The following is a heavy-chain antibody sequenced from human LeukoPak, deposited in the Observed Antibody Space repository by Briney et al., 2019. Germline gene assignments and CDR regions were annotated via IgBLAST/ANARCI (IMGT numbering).Heavy chain of an antibody. J-gene: IGHJ4*02. D-gene: IGHD3-3*02. Sequence: SETLSLTCTVSGGSISSSSYYWGWIRQPPGKGLEWIGSIYYSGSTYYNPSLKSRVTTSVDTSKNQFSLKLSSVTAADTAVYYCARHDHFWSGYYFFDYWGQGTLVTVSS. CDR2: IYYSGST. V-gene: IGHV4-39*01. CDR3: ARHDHFWSGYYFFDY. CDR1: GGSISSSSYY.